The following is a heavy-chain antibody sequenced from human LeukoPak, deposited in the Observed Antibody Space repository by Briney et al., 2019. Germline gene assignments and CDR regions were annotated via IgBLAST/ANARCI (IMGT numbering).Heavy chain of an antibody. CDR3: ARTTEGGYTYGYFYYYYMDV. Sequence: KPSETLSLTCTVSGGSISSYYWSWIRQPPGKGLEWIGYIHYSGSTNYNPSLKSRVTISVGTSKNQFSLKLSSVTAADTAVYYCARTTEGGYTYGYFYYYYMDVWGKGTTVTISS. J-gene: IGHJ6*03. CDR1: GGSISSYY. D-gene: IGHD5-18*01. V-gene: IGHV4-59*01. CDR2: IHYSGST.